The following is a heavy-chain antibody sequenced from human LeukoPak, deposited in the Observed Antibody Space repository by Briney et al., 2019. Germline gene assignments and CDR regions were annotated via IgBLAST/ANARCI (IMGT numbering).Heavy chain of an antibody. Sequence: GASVKVSCKASGYTFTSYDINWVRQATGQGLEWMGWISAYNGNTNYAQKLQGRVTMTTDTSTSTAYMELRSLRSDDTAVYYCARALSPYYDFWSGYYMPEGYYYMDVWGKGTTVTVSS. CDR2: ISAYNGNT. V-gene: IGHV1-18*01. D-gene: IGHD3-3*01. CDR3: ARALSPYYDFWSGYYMPEGYYYMDV. CDR1: GYTFTSYD. J-gene: IGHJ6*03.